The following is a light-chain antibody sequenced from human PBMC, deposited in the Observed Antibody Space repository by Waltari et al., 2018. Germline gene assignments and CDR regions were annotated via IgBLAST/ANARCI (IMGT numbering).Light chain of an antibody. CDR1: QSIIKS. J-gene: IGKJ1*01. CDR2: AAS. V-gene: IGKV1-39*01. CDR3: QQGYGSLTWT. Sequence: DIQMTQSPSSPSASIGARVTIPCRASQSIIKSLNWYQKKPGKAPKLLIYAASTLQSGVPSRFSGTGSGTDFVLTISSLQPEDLATYYCQQGYGSLTWTFGQGTKVEI.